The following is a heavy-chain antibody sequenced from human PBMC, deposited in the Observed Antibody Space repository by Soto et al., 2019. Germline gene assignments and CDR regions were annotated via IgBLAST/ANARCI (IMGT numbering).Heavy chain of an antibody. J-gene: IGHJ4*02. CDR3: AKEQLAPFDY. Sequence: LRLSCAASGFTFSSYGMHWVRQAPGKGLEWVALISYDGSNRFYVDSAKGRFTISRDNSKNTLYLQMSSLRAEDTAVYYCAKEQLAPFDYWGQGTLVTVSS. CDR1: GFTFSSYG. V-gene: IGHV3-30*18. D-gene: IGHD1-1*01. CDR2: ISYDGSNR.